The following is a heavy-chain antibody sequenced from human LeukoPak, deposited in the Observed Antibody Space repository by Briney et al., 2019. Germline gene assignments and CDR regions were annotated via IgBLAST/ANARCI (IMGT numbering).Heavy chain of an antibody. V-gene: IGHV3-23*01. CDR2: ISGSGGST. D-gene: IGHD2-2*01. Sequence: GGSLRLSCAASGFTFSSYAMSWVRQAPGKGLEWVSAISGSGGSTYYADSVKGRFTISRDDSKNTLYLQMNSLRAEDTAVYYCANFLQYQGFDYWGQGTLVTVSS. CDR1: GFTFSSYA. J-gene: IGHJ4*02. CDR3: ANFLQYQGFDY.